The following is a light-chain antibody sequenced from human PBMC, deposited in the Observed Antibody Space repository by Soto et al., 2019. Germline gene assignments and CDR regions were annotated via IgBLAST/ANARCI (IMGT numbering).Light chain of an antibody. CDR3: SSFAGGGNPVL. CDR2: EVT. CDR1: RSDVGGYNY. V-gene: IGLV2-8*01. J-gene: IGLJ2*01. Sequence: QSVLTQPPSASGALGQSVTISCTGTRSDVGGYNYVSWHQQHPGKAPKVMIYEVTKRPPGVPDRFSGSKSGNTASLTVSGLQAEDEADYYCSSFAGGGNPVLLGGGTKLTDL.